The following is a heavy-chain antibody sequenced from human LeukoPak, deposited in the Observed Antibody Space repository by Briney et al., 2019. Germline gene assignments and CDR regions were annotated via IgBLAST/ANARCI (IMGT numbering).Heavy chain of an antibody. CDR3: ACSGYHDAFDI. V-gene: IGHV4-59*01. CDR2: IYYSGST. Sequence: SETLSLTCTVSGGSISSYYWSWTRQPPGKGLEWIGYIYYSGSTNYNPSLKSRVTISVDTSKNQFSLKLSSVTAADTAVYYCACSGYHDAFDIWGQGTMVTVSS. J-gene: IGHJ3*02. CDR1: GGSISSYY. D-gene: IGHD3-9*01.